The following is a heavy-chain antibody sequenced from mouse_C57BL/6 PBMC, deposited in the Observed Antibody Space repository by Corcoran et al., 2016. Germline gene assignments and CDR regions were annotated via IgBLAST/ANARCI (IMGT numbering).Heavy chain of an antibody. CDR1: GYTFTDYY. V-gene: IGHV1-75*01. J-gene: IGHJ2*01. CDR2: IFPGSGST. CDR3: SRQDYGSSYGFDY. D-gene: IGHD1-1*01. Sequence: QVQLQQSGPELVKPGASVKISCKASGYTFTDYYINWVKQRSGQGLEWIGWIFPGSGSTYYNEKFKGKATLTVDKSSSTAYMLLSSLTSEDSAVYFCSRQDYGSSYGFDYWGQGTTLTVSS.